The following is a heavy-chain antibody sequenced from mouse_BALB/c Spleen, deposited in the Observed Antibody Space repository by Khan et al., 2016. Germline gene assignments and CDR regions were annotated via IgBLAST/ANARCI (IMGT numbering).Heavy chain of an antibody. Sequence: EVQLQESGPELAKPGTSVKMSCKASGYTFTPYIIHWAKQKPGQGLEWIGYVNPYTDGTQYNEKFKHKATLTSDKSSSTAYMDLSSLTSDDSAVYDCAKGDYWGQGTTLTVAS. CDR1: GYTFTPYI. CDR2: VNPYTDGT. V-gene: IGHV1S136*01. J-gene: IGHJ2*01. CDR3: AKGDY.